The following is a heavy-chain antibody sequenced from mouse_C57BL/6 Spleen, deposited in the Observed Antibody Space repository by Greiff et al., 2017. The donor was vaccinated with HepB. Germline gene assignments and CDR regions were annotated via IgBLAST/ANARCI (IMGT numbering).Heavy chain of an antibody. CDR1: GYTFTSYW. CDR2: IYPGSGST. CDR3: AREDRSGYEGYAMDY. D-gene: IGHD3-2*02. V-gene: IGHV1-55*01. J-gene: IGHJ4*01. Sequence: VQLQQSGAELVKPGASVKMSCKASGYTFTSYWITWVKQRPGQGLEWIGDIYPGSGSTNYNEKFKSKATLTVDTSSSTAYMQLSSLTSEDSAVYYCAREDRSGYEGYAMDYWGQGTSITVSS.